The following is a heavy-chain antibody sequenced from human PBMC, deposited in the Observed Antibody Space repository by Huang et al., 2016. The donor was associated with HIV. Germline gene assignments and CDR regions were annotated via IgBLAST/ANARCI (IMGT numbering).Heavy chain of an antibody. D-gene: IGHD6-6*01. CDR1: GGSMSSYY. CDR2: IYYSGST. J-gene: IGHJ5*02. Sequence: QVQLQESGPGLVKPSETLSLTCTVSGGSMSSYYWSWIRQPPGKGLEWIGYIYYSGSTNHTPALKSRVTISVDTSKNQFSLRLSSVTAADTAVYYCASASIAARRWFDPWGQGSLVTVSS. V-gene: IGHV4-59*01. CDR3: ASASIAARRWFDP.